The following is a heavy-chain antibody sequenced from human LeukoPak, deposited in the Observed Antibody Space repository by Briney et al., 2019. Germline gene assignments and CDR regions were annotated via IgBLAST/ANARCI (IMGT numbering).Heavy chain of an antibody. J-gene: IGHJ5*02. CDR2: IYHGGSA. CDR1: GDSITRGGYS. D-gene: IGHD6-13*01. V-gene: IGHV4-30-2*01. Sequence: SETLSLTCAVSGDSITRGGYSWSWTRQPPVKGLEWNGYIYHGGSAYYNPSLKGRVTISLDTSKNQFSLKVTSVTAADTAVYYCARVQLAAAGDWSSYKWFDPWGQGTLVTVSS. CDR3: ARVQLAAAGDWSSYKWFDP.